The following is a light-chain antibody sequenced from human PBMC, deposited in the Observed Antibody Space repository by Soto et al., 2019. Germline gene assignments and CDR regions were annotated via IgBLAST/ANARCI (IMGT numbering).Light chain of an antibody. CDR1: QSVSSNY. CDR3: QQYGSSLQT. V-gene: IGKV3-20*01. Sequence: EIVLTQSPGTLSLSPGERATLSCRASQSVSSNYLAWYQQKPGQAPRLLIYGASSRATGIPDRFSGGGSGTDGTLTISRLEPEDFAVYYCQQYGSSLQTFGQGTKVEIK. J-gene: IGKJ1*01. CDR2: GAS.